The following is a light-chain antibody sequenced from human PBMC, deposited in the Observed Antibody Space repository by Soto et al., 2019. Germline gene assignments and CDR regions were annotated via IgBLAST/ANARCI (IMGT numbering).Light chain of an antibody. J-gene: IGKJ4*01. CDR3: QQYDNWPLT. Sequence: EIVMTQSPATLPVSPGERATFSCRASQSVNSRLAWYQQNPGQAPRLLIYGASTRATGVPARFSGSGSGTEFTLTINSLHSEDVAVYYCQQYDNWPLTFGGGTKVEIK. CDR2: GAS. V-gene: IGKV3-15*01. CDR1: QSVNSR.